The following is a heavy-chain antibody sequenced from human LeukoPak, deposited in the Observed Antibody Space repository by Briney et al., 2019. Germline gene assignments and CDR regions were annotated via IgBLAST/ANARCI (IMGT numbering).Heavy chain of an antibody. CDR1: GGIFSRYA. V-gene: IGHV1-69*01. CDR2: LVPIFGSP. Sequence: GASVKVSCKASGGIFSRYAISWVRQATGQGLEWMGGLVPIFGSPYLAQKFQGRLTITADESTSTAYMELGSLRSEDTAIYYCARGGETAAGISSSFDYWGQGTLVTVSS. CDR3: ARGGETAAGISSSFDY. D-gene: IGHD6-13*01. J-gene: IGHJ4*02.